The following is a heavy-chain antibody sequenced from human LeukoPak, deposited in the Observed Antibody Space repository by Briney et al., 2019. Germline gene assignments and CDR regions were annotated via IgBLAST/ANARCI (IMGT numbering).Heavy chain of an antibody. D-gene: IGHD5-18*01. CDR3: ARAIRGYSYGYFDY. CDR1: SDSISSDSINSYY. J-gene: IGHJ4*02. V-gene: IGHV4-61*01. CDR2: IYYSGST. Sequence: SETLSLTCTVSSDSISSDSINSYYWSWIRQAPGKGLEWIGFIYYSGSTNYNPSLRSRVTMSMDTSKNQFSLKLSSVTAADTAVYYCARAIRGYSYGYFDYWGQGTLVTVSS.